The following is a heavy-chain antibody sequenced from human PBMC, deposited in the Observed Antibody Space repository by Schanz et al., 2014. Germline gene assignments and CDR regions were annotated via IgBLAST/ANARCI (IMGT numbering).Heavy chain of an antibody. D-gene: IGHD3-10*01. CDR1: GGTFSSYT. Sequence: QVQLVQSGAEVKKPGSSVKVSCTASGGTFSSYTISWIRQAPGQGLEWMGKIIPVLNIATYAQRFQGRVSITADTSTNTAYMELSSLTSEDTAVHYCARGRGFYDYWGQGTLXTVSS. J-gene: IGHJ4*02. CDR3: ARGRGFYDY. V-gene: IGHV1-69*02. CDR2: IIPVLNIA.